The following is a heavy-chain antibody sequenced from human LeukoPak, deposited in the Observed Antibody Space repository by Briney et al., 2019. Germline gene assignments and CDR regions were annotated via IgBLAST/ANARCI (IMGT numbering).Heavy chain of an antibody. Sequence: GGSLRLSCAASGFTFSSYWVSWVRQAPGKGLEWVANIKQDGSEKYYVDSVKGRFTISRDNAKNSLYLQMNSLRAEDTAVYYCARHGSGSFLFDYWGQGTLVTVSS. CDR2: IKQDGSEK. D-gene: IGHD3-10*01. J-gene: IGHJ4*02. CDR1: GFTFSSYW. CDR3: ARHGSGSFLFDY. V-gene: IGHV3-7*01.